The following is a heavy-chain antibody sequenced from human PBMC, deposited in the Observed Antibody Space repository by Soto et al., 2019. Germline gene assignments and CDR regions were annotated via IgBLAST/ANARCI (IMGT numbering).Heavy chain of an antibody. CDR2: ISNRGDT. D-gene: IGHD2-15*01. CDR1: GFIVSDTY. J-gene: IGHJ3*02. Sequence: EVQLVESGGGLVQPGGSLRLSCTASGFIVSDTYVNWVRQAPGKGLEWVSVISNRGDTHYAYSVRGRFSLSRDISDNTLHLQLNTLRVEDTAVYYCAREPRYCRGGSCSITGDAYDIWGQGTMVTVSS. V-gene: IGHV3-66*01. CDR3: AREPRYCRGGSCSITGDAYDI.